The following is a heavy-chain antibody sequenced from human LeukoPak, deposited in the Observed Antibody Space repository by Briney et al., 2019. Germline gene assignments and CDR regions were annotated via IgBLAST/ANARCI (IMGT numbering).Heavy chain of an antibody. CDR3: TRVSSVFVYRYYFDY. D-gene: IGHD3-16*02. CDR2: IRIKADGRTT. CDR1: GFTFDDYA. J-gene: IGHJ4*01. V-gene: IGHV3-49*04. Sequence: GGSLRLSCTASGFTFDDYAMSWVRQAPGKGLEFVGFIRIKADGRTTEYAVSVKGRFTISRYNSKSIAYLQMQSLKTEDKYVFYCTRVSSVFVYRYYFDYWGHGALVTVSS.